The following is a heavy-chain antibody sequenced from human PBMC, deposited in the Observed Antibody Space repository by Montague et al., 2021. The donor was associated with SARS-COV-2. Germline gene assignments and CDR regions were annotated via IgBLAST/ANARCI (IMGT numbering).Heavy chain of an antibody. Sequence: SLRLSCAASGFTFDDYGMSWVRQDPGKGLEWVSGINRNGDTTDYGDSVKGRFIISRDNVKNSLYLQMNSLRAEDTALYYCSRGYNYGPFNLWGQGTLVTVTS. CDR2: INRNGDTT. J-gene: IGHJ4*02. D-gene: IGHD5-18*01. V-gene: IGHV3-20*04. CDR3: SRGYNYGPFNL. CDR1: GFTFDDYG.